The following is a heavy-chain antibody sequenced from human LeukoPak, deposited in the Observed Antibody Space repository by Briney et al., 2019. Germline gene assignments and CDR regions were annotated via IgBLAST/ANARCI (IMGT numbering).Heavy chain of an antibody. Sequence: ASVKVSCKVSGYTLTELSMHWVRQAPGKGLEWMGGFDPEDGETIYAQKFQGRVTMTDDTSTDTAYMELSSLRSEDTAVYYCALSYDFWSGYYTGFLNYWGQGTLVTVSS. D-gene: IGHD3-3*01. CDR2: FDPEDGET. J-gene: IGHJ4*02. CDR1: GYTLTELS. V-gene: IGHV1-24*01. CDR3: ALSYDFWSGYYTGFLNY.